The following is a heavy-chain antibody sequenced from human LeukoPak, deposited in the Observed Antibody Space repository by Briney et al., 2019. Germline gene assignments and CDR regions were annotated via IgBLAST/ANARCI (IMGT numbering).Heavy chain of an antibody. CDR3: ASRPSNTWAGPLDF. CDR2: SRADDYST. D-gene: IGHD6-13*01. CDR1: GFAFSDSA. V-gene: IGHV3-23*01. J-gene: IGHJ4*02. Sequence: GGSLRLSCVAPGFAFSDSAMSWVRLTAGKGLEWVSLSRADDYSTYYADSVKGRFTISRDNSKNTMYLQMNSLRAEDTAIYYCASRPSNTWAGPLDFWGQGTLVTVSS.